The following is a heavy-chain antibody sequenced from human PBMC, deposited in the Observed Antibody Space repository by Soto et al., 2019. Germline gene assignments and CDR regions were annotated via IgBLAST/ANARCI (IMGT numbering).Heavy chain of an antibody. J-gene: IGHJ4*02. CDR1: GFTFTAYS. Sequence: EVQLVESGGGLVQPGGSLRLSCAASGFTFTAYSMNWVRQAPGKGLEWVSYISSGSGSIYYADSVKGRFTISRDDAKNSLYLQMNSLRAEDTAVYYCARDFWDYWGQGTVVPVSS. CDR3: ARDFWDY. V-gene: IGHV3-48*01. D-gene: IGHD3-3*01. CDR2: ISSGSGSI.